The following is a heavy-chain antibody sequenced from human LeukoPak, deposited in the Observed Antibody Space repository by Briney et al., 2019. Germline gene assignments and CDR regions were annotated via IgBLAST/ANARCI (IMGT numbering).Heavy chain of an antibody. D-gene: IGHD1-26*01. V-gene: IGHV4-59*01. CDR3: ARARDGYNDPSGSYYY. Sequence: SETLSLTCTVSGGSISSYYWSWIRQPPGKGLEWIGYIYYSGSTNYNPSLKSRVTISVDTSKNQFSLKLSSVTAEDTAVYYCARARDGYNDPSGSYYYWGQGTLVTVSS. CDR1: GGSISSYY. CDR2: IYYSGST. J-gene: IGHJ4*02.